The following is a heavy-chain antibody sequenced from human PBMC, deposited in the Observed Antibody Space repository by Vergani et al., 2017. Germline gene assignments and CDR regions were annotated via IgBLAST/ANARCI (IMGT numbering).Heavy chain of an antibody. CDR2: IWYDGSNK. CDR1: GFTFSSYG. J-gene: IGHJ4*02. D-gene: IGHD6-13*01. V-gene: IGHV3-33*06. Sequence: QVQLVESGGGLVKPGGSLRLSCAASGFTFSSYGMHWVRQAPGKGLEWVAVIWYDGSNKYYADSVKGRFTISRDNSKNTLYLQMNSLRAEDTAVYYCAKEAAAGTPTFDYWGQGTLVTVSS. CDR3: AKEAAAGTPTFDY.